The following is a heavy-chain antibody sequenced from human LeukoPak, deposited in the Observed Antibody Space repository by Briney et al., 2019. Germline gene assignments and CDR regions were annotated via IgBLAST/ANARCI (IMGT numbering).Heavy chain of an antibody. J-gene: IGHJ5*02. CDR2: ISSDGSNK. Sequence: PVRSVRLSCAAPGLNFSSYAMNWFRQTPGKGLEWVAGISSDGSNKFYADSVKGRFTVSRDNSKNTLFLILNSLRTEDTAVYYCARDNDPEYSTSAGWFDLWGQGTLVTVSS. D-gene: IGHD6-6*01. V-gene: IGHV3-30*01. CDR1: GLNFSSYA. CDR3: ARDNDPEYSTSAGWFDL.